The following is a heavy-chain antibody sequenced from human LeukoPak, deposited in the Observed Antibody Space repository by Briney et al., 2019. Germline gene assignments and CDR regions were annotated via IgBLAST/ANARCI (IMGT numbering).Heavy chain of an antibody. CDR2: ISGSGGNT. Sequence: PGGSLRPSCAASGFTFSSYAMSWVRQAPGKGLEWVSVISGSGGNTYYADSVKGRFTISRDNSKSTLFLQMNSLRDEDTAVYYCAKDGDGGSYYVLFDYWGQGALVTVSS. J-gene: IGHJ4*02. D-gene: IGHD1-26*01. CDR3: AKDGDGGSYYVLFDY. CDR1: GFTFSSYA. V-gene: IGHV3-23*01.